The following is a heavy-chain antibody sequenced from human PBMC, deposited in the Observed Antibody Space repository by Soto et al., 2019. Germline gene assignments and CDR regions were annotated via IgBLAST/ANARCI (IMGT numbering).Heavy chain of an antibody. CDR2: IIPIFGTA. CDR1: GGTFSCYA. Sequence: QVQLVQSGAEVKKPGSSVKVSCKACGGTFSCYAISWVRQAPGQGLEWMVGIIPIFGTANYAQKFQGRVTITADESTSTAYMELSSLRSEDTTVYDCAYGSGRQKGDYYYSGMDVWGQEHTFTVSS. J-gene: IGHJ6*02. CDR3: AYGSGRQKGDYYYSGMDV. V-gene: IGHV1-69*12. D-gene: IGHD3-10*01.